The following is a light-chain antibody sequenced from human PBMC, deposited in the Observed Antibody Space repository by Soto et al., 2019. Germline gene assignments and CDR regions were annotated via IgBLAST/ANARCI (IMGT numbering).Light chain of an antibody. J-gene: IGLJ2*01. CDR2: GTT. V-gene: IGLV7-43*01. CDR3: LLYFGGAQPWV. CDR1: TGAVTNGIF. Sequence: QAVVTQEPSLTVSPGGTVTLTCTSSTGAVTNGIFPNWFQQKPGQAPRALIYGTTNKHSWTPARFSGSLLGGKAALTLSGVQPEDEADYYCLLYFGGAQPWVFGGGTQLTVL.